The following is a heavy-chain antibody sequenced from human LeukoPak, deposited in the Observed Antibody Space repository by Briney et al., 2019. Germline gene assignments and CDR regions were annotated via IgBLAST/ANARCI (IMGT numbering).Heavy chain of an antibody. CDR2: IYHSGST. CDR3: ARAGGGLRYFDY. J-gene: IGHJ4*02. CDR1: GYSISSGYY. Sequence: SETLSLTCTVSGYSISSGYYWGWIRQAPGKGLEWIGSIYHSGSTYYNPSLKSRVTIAVDTAKNQFSLKLSSVTAPDTAVYYCARAGGGLRYFDYWGQGTLVTVSS. D-gene: IGHD1-14*01. V-gene: IGHV4-38-2*02.